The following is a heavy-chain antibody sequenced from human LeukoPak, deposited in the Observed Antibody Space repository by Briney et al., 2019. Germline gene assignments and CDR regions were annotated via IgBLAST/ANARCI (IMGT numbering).Heavy chain of an antibody. CDR1: GYTFTSYF. D-gene: IGHD6-13*01. CDR2: INPSGGST. V-gene: IGHV1-46*01. CDR3: ARVGQQLTYYYGMDV. Sequence: ASVKVSCKASGYTFTSYFMHWVRQAPGQGLDWMGIINPSGGSTSYAQKFQGRVTMTRDTSTSTVYMELRSLRSDDTAVYYCARVGQQLTYYYGMDVWGQGTTVTVSS. J-gene: IGHJ6*02.